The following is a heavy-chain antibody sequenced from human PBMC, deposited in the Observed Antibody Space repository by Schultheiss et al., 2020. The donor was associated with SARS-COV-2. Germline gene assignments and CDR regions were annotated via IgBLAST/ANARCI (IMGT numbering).Heavy chain of an antibody. CDR3: ARALRTYYYGSGTNWFDP. CDR1: GFTFSSYW. V-gene: IGHV3-7*01. D-gene: IGHD3-10*01. J-gene: IGHJ5*02. CDR2: IKQDGSEI. Sequence: GGSLRLSCAASGFTFSSYWMSWVRQAPGKGLEWVANIKQDGSEIYYVDSVKGRFTISRDNAKNSLYLQMNSLRAEDTAVYYCARALRTYYYGSGTNWFDPWGQGTLVTVSS.